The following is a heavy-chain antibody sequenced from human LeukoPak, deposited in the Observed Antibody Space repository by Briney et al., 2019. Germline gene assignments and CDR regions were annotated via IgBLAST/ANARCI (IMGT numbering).Heavy chain of an antibody. Sequence: GRSLRLSCAASGFTFSDYGMHWVRQAPGEGLVWVSRINGDGRNINYADSVRGRFTISRDNAKNTLYLQMNTLRVEDTAVYYCTRDLMDYDVSTGLHHYYMDVWGQGTTVTVSS. V-gene: IGHV3-74*01. D-gene: IGHD3-9*01. CDR2: INGDGRNI. CDR3: TRDLMDYDVSTGLHHYYMDV. J-gene: IGHJ6*02. CDR1: GFTFSDYG.